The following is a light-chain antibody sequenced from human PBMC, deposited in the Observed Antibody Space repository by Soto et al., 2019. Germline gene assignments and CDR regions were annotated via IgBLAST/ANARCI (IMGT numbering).Light chain of an antibody. CDR3: QKYNSAPCT. V-gene: IGKV1-27*01. Sequence: DIQMTQSPSSLSASVGDRVTITCRASQNISNYLAWYQQKPGKVPKLLIYAASTLQSGFPSRFSGSGSGTDLTITISILQTKNIATYYTQKYNSAPCTFGQGTKVEIK. CDR2: AAS. J-gene: IGKJ1*01. CDR1: QNISNY.